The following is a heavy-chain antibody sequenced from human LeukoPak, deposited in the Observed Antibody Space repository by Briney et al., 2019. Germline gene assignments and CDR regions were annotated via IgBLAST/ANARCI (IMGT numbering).Heavy chain of an antibody. D-gene: IGHD5-12*01. J-gene: IGHJ4*02. CDR1: GGSISGYF. Sequence: SETLSLTCTVSGGSISGYFWTWIRQPAGKELEWIGLVYTSGTTYYNPSLESRVTISLDTFNNQFSLRVTSVTAADTAIYYCARGTEKTRISGYYSFDHWGRGLLVTVSS. CDR2: VYTSGTT. V-gene: IGHV4-4*07. CDR3: ARGTEKTRISGYYSFDH.